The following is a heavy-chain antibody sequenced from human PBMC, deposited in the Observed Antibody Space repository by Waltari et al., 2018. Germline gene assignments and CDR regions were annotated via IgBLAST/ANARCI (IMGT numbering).Heavy chain of an antibody. Sequence: QLQLQESGPGLVKPSETLSLTCTVSGGSISSSSYYWGWIRQPPGKGLEWIGSIYYRGSTYYNPSLKSRVTISVDTSKNQFSLKLSSVTAADTAVYYCARTFFSYYYDSSGYYKGLYYFDYWGQGTLVTVSS. CDR2: IYYRGST. V-gene: IGHV4-39*01. J-gene: IGHJ4*02. CDR3: ARTFFSYYYDSSGYYKGLYYFDY. CDR1: GGSISSSSYY. D-gene: IGHD3-22*01.